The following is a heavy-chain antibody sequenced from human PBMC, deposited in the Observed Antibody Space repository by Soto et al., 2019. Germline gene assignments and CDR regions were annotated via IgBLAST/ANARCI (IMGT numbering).Heavy chain of an antibody. CDR3: AKDRLPTSGQRFYFDS. J-gene: IGHJ4*02. CDR1: RFAFSTYA. V-gene: IGHV3-23*01. Sequence: LRLSCATSRFAFSTYAMTWVRQVPGRGLEWVSTILPDETGFYTVSVKGRFTISRDNFRGILYLQMNDLWVEDGAIYFCAKDRLPTSGQRFYFDSWGQGSLVTVSS. CDR2: ILPDETG. D-gene: IGHD2-15*01.